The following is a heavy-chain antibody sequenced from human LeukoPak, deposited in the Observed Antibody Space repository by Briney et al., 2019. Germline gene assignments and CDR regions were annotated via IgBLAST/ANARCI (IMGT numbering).Heavy chain of an antibody. CDR3: ARGTGTTLGAFDI. D-gene: IGHD1-1*01. Sequence: PSETLSLTCTVSGSSISISSYYWGWIRQPPGKGLEWIGSIYYSGTTYYNPSLKSRVTISVDTSKTQFSLKLSSVTAADTAVYYCARGTGTTLGAFDIWGQGTMVTVSS. J-gene: IGHJ3*02. V-gene: IGHV4-39*07. CDR2: IYYSGTT. CDR1: GSSISISSYY.